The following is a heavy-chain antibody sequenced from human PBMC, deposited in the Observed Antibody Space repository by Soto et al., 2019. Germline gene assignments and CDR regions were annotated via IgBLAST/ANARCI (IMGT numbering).Heavy chain of an antibody. CDR2: MNPNSGNT. J-gene: IGHJ5*02. Sequence: ASAKVSCKGSGYTFTSYHINWVRQATGQGLEWMGWMNPNSGNTGYAQTLQGRVTMTWDTSISTAYMELSSLRFEDTAMYYCARGHISSTKNWLDPWGQGTLVTVS. CDR1: GYTFTSYH. D-gene: IGHD6-6*01. V-gene: IGHV1-8*01. CDR3: ARGHISSTKNWLDP.